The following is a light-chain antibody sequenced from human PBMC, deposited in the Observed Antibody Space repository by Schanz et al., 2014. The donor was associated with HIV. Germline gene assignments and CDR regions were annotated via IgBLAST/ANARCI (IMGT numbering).Light chain of an antibody. CDR2: DDN. J-gene: IGLJ3*02. Sequence: NFMLTQSHSVSESPGKTVTISCTRSSGSIASNYVQWYQQRPGSAPTTVIYDDNQRPSGVPDRFSGSIDSSSNSASLTISRLKTEDEADYYCQSYDSNNRWVFGGGTKLTVL. V-gene: IGLV6-57*04. CDR1: SGSIASNY. CDR3: QSYDSNNRWV.